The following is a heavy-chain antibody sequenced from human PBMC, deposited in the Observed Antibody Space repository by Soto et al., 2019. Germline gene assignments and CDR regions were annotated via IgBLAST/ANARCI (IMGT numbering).Heavy chain of an antibody. V-gene: IGHV5-51*01. Sequence: AGESLKISCKGSGYSFTSYWIGWVRQMPGKGLEWMGIIYPGDSDTRYSPSFQGQVTISADKSIDTAYLQWRSLKASDIAVYYCARHHGSPGSYFGLDVWGQGTTVTVSS. D-gene: IGHD6-13*01. CDR3: ARHHGSPGSYFGLDV. CDR1: GYSFTSYW. J-gene: IGHJ6*02. CDR2: IYPGDSDT.